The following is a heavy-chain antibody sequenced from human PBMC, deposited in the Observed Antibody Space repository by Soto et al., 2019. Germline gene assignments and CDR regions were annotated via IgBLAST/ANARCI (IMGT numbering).Heavy chain of an antibody. CDR3: ARRGSGYYDSSGYRSGADFDI. J-gene: IGHJ3*02. V-gene: IGHV4-39*01. D-gene: IGHD3-22*01. CDR2: IYYSGST. CDR1: GGSISSSSYY. Sequence: SETLSLTCTVSGGSISSSSYYWGWIRQPPGKGLEWIGSIYYSGSTYYNPSLKSRVTISVDTSKNQFSLKLSSVTAADTAAYYCARRGSGYYDSSGYRSGADFDIWGQGTMVTVSS.